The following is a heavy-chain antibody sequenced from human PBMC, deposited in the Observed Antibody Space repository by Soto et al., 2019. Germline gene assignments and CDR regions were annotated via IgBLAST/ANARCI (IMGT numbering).Heavy chain of an antibody. CDR2: IYSSEII. J-gene: IGHJ4*02. CDR3: ATVSYVGGTDY. CDR1: GVSISSFY. Sequence: SETLSLTGTVSGVSISSFYWSWIRQPAGKGLEWIGRIYSSEIINYNPSLKSRVTMSLDTSKNQFSLKLSSVTAADTAVYFCATVSYVGGTDYWGQGTQVTVSS. V-gene: IGHV4-4*07. D-gene: IGHD5-18*01.